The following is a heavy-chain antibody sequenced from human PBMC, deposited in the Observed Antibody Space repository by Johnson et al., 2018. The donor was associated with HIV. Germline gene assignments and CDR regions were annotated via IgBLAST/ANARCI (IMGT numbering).Heavy chain of an antibody. D-gene: IGHD6-19*01. CDR2: INWNGGSN. CDR3: AKEASSGWAGAFDI. J-gene: IGHJ3*02. Sequence: VQLVESGGGLVQPGGSLRLSCGASGFTFSNYWMHWVRQAPGKGLEWVSGINWNGGSNGYADSVKGRYTISRDNAKNSPYLQMNSLRTEDTALYYCAKEASSGWAGAFDIWGQGTMVTVSS. CDR1: GFTFSNYW. V-gene: IGHV3-20*04.